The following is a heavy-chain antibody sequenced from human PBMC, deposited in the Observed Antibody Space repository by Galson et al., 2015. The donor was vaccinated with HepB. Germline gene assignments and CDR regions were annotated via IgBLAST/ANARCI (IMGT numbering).Heavy chain of an antibody. V-gene: IGHV4-39*01. Sequence: SETLSLTCTVSGGSISSSSYYWGWIRQPPGKGLEWIGSIYYSGSTYYNPSLKSRVTISVDTSKNQFSLKLSSVTAADTAVYYCARHVVVTGADYWGQGTLVTVSS. CDR1: GGSISSSSYY. CDR3: ARHVVVTGADY. J-gene: IGHJ4*02. CDR2: IYYSGST. D-gene: IGHD2-21*02.